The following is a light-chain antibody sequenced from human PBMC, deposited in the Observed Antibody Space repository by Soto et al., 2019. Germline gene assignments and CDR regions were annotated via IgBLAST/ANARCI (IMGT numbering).Light chain of an antibody. CDR2: EVS. J-gene: IGLJ1*01. V-gene: IGLV2-14*01. CDR1: SSGVGGYNY. Sequence: QSVLTQPASVSGSPGQSITISCTLTSSGVGGYNYVSWYQQHPGKAPKLMIYEVSNRPSGVSNRFSGSKSGNTASLTISGLQAEDEADYYCSSYTSSSTLYVFGTGTKVTVL. CDR3: SSYTSSSTLYV.